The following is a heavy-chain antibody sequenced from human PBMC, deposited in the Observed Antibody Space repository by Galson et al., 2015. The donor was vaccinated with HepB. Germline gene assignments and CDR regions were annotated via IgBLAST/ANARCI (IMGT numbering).Heavy chain of an antibody. CDR3: ARDRGSSWYFDL. Sequence: SVKVSCKASGYSFTSFPVHWVRQAPGQSLEWMGWINPGNGNTKYSQSFQGRVTITRDTSASTAYMELSSLRSEDTAVYYCARDRGSSWYFDLWGQGTLVTVTS. D-gene: IGHD6-13*01. CDR2: INPGNGNT. V-gene: IGHV1-3*01. CDR1: GYSFTSFP. J-gene: IGHJ4*02.